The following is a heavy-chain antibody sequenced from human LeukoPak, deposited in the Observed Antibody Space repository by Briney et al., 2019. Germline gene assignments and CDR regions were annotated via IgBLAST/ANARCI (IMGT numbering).Heavy chain of an antibody. Sequence: SETLSLSCTVSGVSISSYYCSWIRQPPGKGLEWIGYISTSGSTDYSPSLKSRVTISVDRSKNQCSLNLSSVTAADTAVYYCAGHDEGSGWYRSYIDLWGRGTLVIVSS. V-gene: IGHV4-4*09. J-gene: IGHJ2*01. CDR2: ISTSGST. CDR3: AGHDEGSGWYRSYIDL. CDR1: GVSISSYY. D-gene: IGHD6-19*01.